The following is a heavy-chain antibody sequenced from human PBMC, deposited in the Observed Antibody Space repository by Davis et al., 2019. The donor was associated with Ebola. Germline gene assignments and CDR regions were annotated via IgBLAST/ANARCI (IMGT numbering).Heavy chain of an antibody. J-gene: IGHJ4*02. CDR3: ARERGGSGYYRDY. CDR2: INHSGST. Sequence: SETLSLTCAVYGGSFSGYYWSWIRQPPGKGLEWIGEINHSGSTNYNPSLKSRVTISVDTSKNQFSLKLSSVTAADTAVYYCARERGGSGYYRDYWGQGTLVTVSS. D-gene: IGHD3-22*01. CDR1: GGSFSGYY. V-gene: IGHV4-34*01.